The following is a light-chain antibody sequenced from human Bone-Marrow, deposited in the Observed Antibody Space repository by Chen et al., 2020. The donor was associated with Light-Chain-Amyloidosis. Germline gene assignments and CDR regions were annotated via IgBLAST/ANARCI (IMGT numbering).Light chain of an antibody. V-gene: IGLV3-21*02. Sequence: SYVLTQLSSVSVAPGQTATIACGGNNIGTTSVHWYQQTPGQAPLLVVYDDSDRPSGIPERLSGSNSGNTATLTISRVEAGDEADYYCQVWDRSSDRSVFGGGTKLTVL. CDR3: QVWDRSSDRSV. J-gene: IGLJ3*02. CDR2: DDS. CDR1: NIGTTS.